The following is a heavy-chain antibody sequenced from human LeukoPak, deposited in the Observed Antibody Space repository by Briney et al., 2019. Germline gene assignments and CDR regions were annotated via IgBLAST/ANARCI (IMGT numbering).Heavy chain of an antibody. CDR2: IRYDGSNK. CDR3: AEVASSNSLPEVRDY. J-gene: IGHJ4*02. CDR1: GFTFSSYG. V-gene: IGHV3-30*02. Sequence: GGSLRLSCAASGFTFSSYGMHWVRQAPGKGLEWVAFIRYDGSNKYYADSVKGRFTISRDNSKNTLYLQMNSLRAEDTAVYYCAEVASSNSLPEVRDYWGQGTLVTVSS. D-gene: IGHD6-13*01.